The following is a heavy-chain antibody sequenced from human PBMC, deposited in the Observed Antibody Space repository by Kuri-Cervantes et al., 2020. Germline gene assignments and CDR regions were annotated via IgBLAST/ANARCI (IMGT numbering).Heavy chain of an antibody. CDR2: IKQDGNEK. D-gene: IGHD4-17*01. CDR1: GFAFSNYW. Sequence: GGSLRLCCAASGFAFSNYWMCWIRQVPAKGLEWVASIKQDGNEKYYVDSVKGRFTISRDNAENSLYLEMNSLRAEDTAVYYCAATTLTSPGESWGQGTLVTVSS. CDR3: AATTLTSPGES. J-gene: IGHJ4*02. V-gene: IGHV3-7*01.